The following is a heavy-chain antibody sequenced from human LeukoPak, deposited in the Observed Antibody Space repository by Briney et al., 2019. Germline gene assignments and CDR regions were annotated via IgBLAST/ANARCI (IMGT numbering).Heavy chain of an antibody. CDR2: ISYSGTT. J-gene: IGHJ5*02. Sequence: SGTLSLTCTVSGGSISSGGFYWSWIRQHPGKGLEWIGYISYSGTTYYNPSLKSRVAISVDTSKNLFSLKLSSVTAADTAVYYCANYGSGSYRSDPWGQGTLVTVSS. CDR1: GGSISSGGFY. D-gene: IGHD3-10*01. V-gene: IGHV4-31*03. CDR3: ANYGSGSYRSDP.